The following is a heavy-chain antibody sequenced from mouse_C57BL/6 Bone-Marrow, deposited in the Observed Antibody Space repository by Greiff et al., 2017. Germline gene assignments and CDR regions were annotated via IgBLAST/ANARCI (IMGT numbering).Heavy chain of an antibody. CDR3: ARRDYYGSSRSDV. J-gene: IGHJ1*03. CDR2: IHPNSGST. Sequence: VQLQQPGAELVKPGASVKLSCKASGYTFTSYWMHWVKQRPGQGLEWIGMIHPNSGSTNYNEKFKSKATLTVDKSSSTAYMQLSSLTSEDSAVYYCARRDYYGSSRSDVWGTGTTVTVSS. D-gene: IGHD1-1*01. V-gene: IGHV1-64*01. CDR1: GYTFTSYW.